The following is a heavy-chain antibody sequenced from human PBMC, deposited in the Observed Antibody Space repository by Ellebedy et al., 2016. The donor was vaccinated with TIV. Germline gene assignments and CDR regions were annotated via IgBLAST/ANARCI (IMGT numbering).Heavy chain of an antibody. J-gene: IGHJ3*02. D-gene: IGHD3-9*01. V-gene: IGHV1-69*13. CDR2: IFPIFGTA. CDR3: ARPDLTGYTPSAFDI. Sequence: AASVKVPCKASGGTFSSYAISWVRQAPRPGLEWMGGIFPIFGTANYAQKFQGRVTIIADESTGTAYMELSSLRSEDTAVYYCARPDLTGYTPSAFDIWGQGKMVTVSS. CDR1: GGTFSSYA.